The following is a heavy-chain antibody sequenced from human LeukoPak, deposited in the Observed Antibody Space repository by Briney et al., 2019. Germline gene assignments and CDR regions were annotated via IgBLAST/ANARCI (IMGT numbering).Heavy chain of an antibody. J-gene: IGHJ3*02. D-gene: IGHD3-3*01. Sequence: SETLSLTCTVSGGSISSSSYYWGWIRQPPGKGLEWIGSIYYSGSTYYNPSLKSRVTISVDTSKNQFSLKLSSVTAADTAVYYCARPYYDFWSGQGNDAFDIWGQGTMVTVSS. CDR2: IYYSGST. CDR3: ARPYYDFWSGQGNDAFDI. V-gene: IGHV4-39*01. CDR1: GGSISSSSYY.